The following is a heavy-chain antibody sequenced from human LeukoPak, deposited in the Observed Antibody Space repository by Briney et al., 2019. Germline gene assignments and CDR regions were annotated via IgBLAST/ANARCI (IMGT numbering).Heavy chain of an antibody. CDR3: ARGGITSLLNWFDP. J-gene: IGHJ5*02. Sequence: SETLSLTCTVSGDSISSSNYFWGWIRQPPGKGLEWIGSMFYYGSTYYNASLKSRVTISLDTSKKQFSLKLRSVTAADTAVYYCARGGITSLLNWFDPWARESWSPSPQ. D-gene: IGHD3-16*01. V-gene: IGHV4-39*07. CDR2: MFYYGST. CDR1: GDSISSSNYF.